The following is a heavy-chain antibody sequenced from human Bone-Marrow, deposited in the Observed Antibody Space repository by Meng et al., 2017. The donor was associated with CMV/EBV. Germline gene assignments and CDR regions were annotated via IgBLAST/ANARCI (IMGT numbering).Heavy chain of an antibody. J-gene: IGHJ5*02. CDR2: ISSSGGTI. CDR1: GFIFSSYE. V-gene: IGHV3-48*03. CDR3: ARHPDP. Sequence: GESLKISCAASGFIFSSYEMNWVRQAPGKGLEWVSFISSSGGTIYYADSVKGRFTISRDNAKNSLYLQMNSLRAEDTAVYYCARHPDPCGQGTLVTVSS.